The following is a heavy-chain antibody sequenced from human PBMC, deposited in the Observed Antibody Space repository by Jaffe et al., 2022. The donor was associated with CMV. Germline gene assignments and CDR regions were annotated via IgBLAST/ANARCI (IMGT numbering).Heavy chain of an antibody. CDR3: VRETLSVAGAPLDY. J-gene: IGHJ4*02. Sequence: EVQLVESGGGLVQPGGSLRLSCAASGFTFSTYEMNWVRQAPGKGLEWLSYITSSGHAIYYADSVKGRFTISRDNAKNSLYLQMNSLGAEDTAVYYCVRETLSVAGAPLDYWGQGTLVTVSS. CDR2: ITSSGHAI. D-gene: IGHD6-19*01. V-gene: IGHV3-48*03. CDR1: GFTFSTYE.